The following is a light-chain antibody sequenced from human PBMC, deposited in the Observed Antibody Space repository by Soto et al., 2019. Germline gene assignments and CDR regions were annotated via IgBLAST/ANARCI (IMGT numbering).Light chain of an antibody. J-gene: IGKJ2*01. Sequence: DIQMTQSPSSLSASVGDRVTITCRASQSISTYLNWYLQKPGKAPVLLIYAASRLQSGVPSRFNGSGSGTDFTLTINSLQPEDFATYHCQHSYTTPRTFGQGTKLEIK. CDR2: AAS. CDR3: QHSYTTPRT. V-gene: IGKV1-39*01. CDR1: QSISTY.